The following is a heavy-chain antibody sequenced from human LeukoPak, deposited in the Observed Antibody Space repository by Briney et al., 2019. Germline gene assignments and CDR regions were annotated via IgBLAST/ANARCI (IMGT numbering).Heavy chain of an antibody. J-gene: IGHJ6*02. D-gene: IGHD3-16*01. CDR3: ARGGGLDV. V-gene: IGHV3-7*03. CDR2: INHNGNVN. Sequence: GGSLRLSCAASGFTFSSYWMNWARQAPGKRLEWVASINHNGNVNYYVDSVKGRFTISRDNAKNSLYLQMSNLRAEDTAVYFCARGGGLDVWGQGATVTVSS. CDR1: GFTFSSYW.